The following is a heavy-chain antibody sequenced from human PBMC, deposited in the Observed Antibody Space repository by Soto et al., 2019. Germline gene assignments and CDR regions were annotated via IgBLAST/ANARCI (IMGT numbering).Heavy chain of an antibody. CDR3: AREAILTPAYYFDY. J-gene: IGHJ4*02. Sequence: PGGSLRLSCAASGFTFSSYAMHWVRQAPGKGLEWVAVISYDGSNKYYADSVKGRFTISRDNSKNTLYLQMNSLRAEDTAVYYCAREAILTPAYYFDYWGQGTLVTGS. V-gene: IGHV3-30-3*01. D-gene: IGHD2-2*01. CDR1: GFTFSSYA. CDR2: ISYDGSNK.